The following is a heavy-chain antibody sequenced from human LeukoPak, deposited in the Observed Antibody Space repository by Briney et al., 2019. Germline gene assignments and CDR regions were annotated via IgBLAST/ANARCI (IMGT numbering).Heavy chain of an antibody. CDR2: ISSSSSYI. V-gene: IGHV3-21*01. Sequence: GGSLRLSCAASGFTFSSYSMNWVRQAPGKGLEWVSSISSSSSYIYYADSVKGRFTISRDNAKNSLYLQVNSLRAEDTAVYYCARDADWLGAFDIWGQGTMVTVSS. D-gene: IGHD3-9*01. J-gene: IGHJ3*02. CDR3: ARDADWLGAFDI. CDR1: GFTFSSYS.